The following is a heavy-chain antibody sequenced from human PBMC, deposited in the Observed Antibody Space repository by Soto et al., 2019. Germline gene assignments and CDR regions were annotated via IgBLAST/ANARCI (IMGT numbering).Heavy chain of an antibody. D-gene: IGHD4-17*01. CDR2: ISGSGGST. CDR3: AKDYGDYGLDYYYYMDV. Sequence: GGSLRLSCAASGFTFSSYAMSWVRQAPGKGLEWVSAISGSGGSTYYADSVKGRFTISRDNSKNTLYLQMNSLRAEDTAVYYCAKDYGDYGLDYYYYMDVWGKGTTVTVSS. CDR1: GFTFSSYA. V-gene: IGHV3-23*01. J-gene: IGHJ6*03.